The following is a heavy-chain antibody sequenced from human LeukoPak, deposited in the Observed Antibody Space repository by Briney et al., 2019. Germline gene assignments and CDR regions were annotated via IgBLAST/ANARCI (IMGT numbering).Heavy chain of an antibody. CDR3: ASAYSSSSGYYYYGMDV. Sequence: PGGSLRLSCAASGFTVSSSYMSWVRRAPGKGLEWVSVIYSGGSTYYADSVKGRFTISRDNSKSTLYLQMNSLRAEDTAVYYCASAYSSSSGYYYYGMDVWGQGTTVTVSS. V-gene: IGHV3-66*01. CDR2: IYSGGST. CDR1: GFTVSSSY. D-gene: IGHD6-6*01. J-gene: IGHJ6*02.